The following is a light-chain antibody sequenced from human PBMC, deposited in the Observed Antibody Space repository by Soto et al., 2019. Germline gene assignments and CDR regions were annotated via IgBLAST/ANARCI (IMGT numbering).Light chain of an antibody. Sequence: QSVLTQPASVSGSPGQSITISCAGTSSDVGHYNYVSWYQQHPGKAPKLLIYDVSNRPSGVSDRFSGSKSGNTASLTISGLQAEDESDYYCSSYTISNTYVVGTRTKVTVL. CDR2: DVS. CDR1: SSDVGHYNY. V-gene: IGLV2-14*01. CDR3: SSYTISNTYV. J-gene: IGLJ1*01.